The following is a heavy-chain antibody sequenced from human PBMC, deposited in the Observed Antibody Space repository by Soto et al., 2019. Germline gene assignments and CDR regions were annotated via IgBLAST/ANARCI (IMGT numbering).Heavy chain of an antibody. V-gene: IGHV3-48*02. D-gene: IGHD3-9*01. J-gene: IGHJ4*02. CDR3: ARLDYDILTGYF. CDR1: GFTFSTYG. Sequence: GGPLRLSCAASGFTFSTYGVHWVRRAPGKGLEWVSYMSGFSSATYYADSVKGRFTMSRDNAKNSLYLQMNSLTDEDTAVYHCARLDYDILTGYFWGQGTLVTVSS. CDR2: MSGFSSAT.